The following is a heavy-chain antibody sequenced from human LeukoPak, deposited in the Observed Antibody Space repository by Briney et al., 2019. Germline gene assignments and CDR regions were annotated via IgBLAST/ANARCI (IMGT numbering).Heavy chain of an antibody. CDR2: ISGAGGST. Sequence: GGSLRLSCAASGFTFSNYAMTWVRQAPGKGLEWVSAISGAGGSTYYADPVKGRFTISRDNSKDTLYLQMNSLRDGDTAVYYCAKRPSDYGDYVTYFDYWGQGTLVTVSS. CDR3: AKRPSDYGDYVTYFDY. CDR1: GFTFSNYA. J-gene: IGHJ4*02. V-gene: IGHV3-23*01. D-gene: IGHD4-17*01.